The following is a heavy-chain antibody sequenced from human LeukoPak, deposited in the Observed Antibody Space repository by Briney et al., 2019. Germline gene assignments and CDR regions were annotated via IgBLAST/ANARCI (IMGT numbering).Heavy chain of an antibody. CDR3: ARAIIAASGYYFDY. Sequence: GGSLRLSCAASGFTFSSYTMCWVRQAPGKGLEWVSSISTGGNYRYYAESVKGRLTISRDNAKSSLYLQLSSLRAEDTAVYYCARAIIAASGYYFDYWGQGTLVTVSS. CDR2: ISTGGNYR. D-gene: IGHD6-13*01. V-gene: IGHV3-21*01. CDR1: GFTFSSYT. J-gene: IGHJ4*02.